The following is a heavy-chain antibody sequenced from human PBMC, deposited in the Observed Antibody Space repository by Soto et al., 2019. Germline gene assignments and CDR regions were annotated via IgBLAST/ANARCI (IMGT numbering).Heavy chain of an antibody. V-gene: IGHV3-15*07. Sequence: DVQLVESGGGLVKPGGSLRLSCAASGFTFINAWMNWVRQAPGKGLEWVGRIKSKTDGGTTEYAAPVKGRFTISREDSKNTLYLQKNSLQTEDTAVYYCGTGYWSAGGCAFYYWGQGTLVTVSS. CDR2: IKSKTDGGTT. J-gene: IGHJ4*02. D-gene: IGHD2-15*01. CDR1: GFTFINAW. CDR3: GTGYWSAGGCAFYY.